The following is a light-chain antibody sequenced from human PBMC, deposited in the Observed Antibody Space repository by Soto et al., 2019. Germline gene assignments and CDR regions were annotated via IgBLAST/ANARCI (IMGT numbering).Light chain of an antibody. CDR2: GAS. J-gene: IGKJ2*01. V-gene: IGKV1-39*01. CDR1: QSVRTY. Sequence: DIQMTQSPSSLSASVGDRVTITCRASQSVRTYLNWYQRKPGKAPKVLIYGASALQSGVPPRFSGSEYATDFTLTVSSLQPEDFATYYCQQSFTIPYTFGQGTKLEIK. CDR3: QQSFTIPYT.